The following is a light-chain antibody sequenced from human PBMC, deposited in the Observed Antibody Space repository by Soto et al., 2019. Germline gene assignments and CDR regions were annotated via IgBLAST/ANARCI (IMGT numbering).Light chain of an antibody. CDR2: DAS. J-gene: IGKJ5*01. CDR1: QDISNY. V-gene: IGKV1-33*01. CDR3: QKYNSALT. Sequence: DIQITHAQPSLTASXXDKVXIPYQASQDISNYLNWYQQKPGKAPXXLIYDASNLETGVPSRFSGSGSGTDFTLTISSLQPEDVATYYCQKYNSALTFGQGTRLEIK.